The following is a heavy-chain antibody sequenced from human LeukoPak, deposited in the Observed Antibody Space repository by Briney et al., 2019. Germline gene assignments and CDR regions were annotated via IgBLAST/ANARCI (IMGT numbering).Heavy chain of an antibody. V-gene: IGHV3-7*01. CDR3: ARELSGDVIDS. D-gene: IGHD5-24*01. J-gene: IGHJ5*01. CDR2: IKEEGSER. Sequence: GGSLKLSCGASGFTFSRFWMTWVRQAPGKGLEWVANIKEEGSERNYVDAVKGRFTIFRDNAKKSVYLQMNSLRAEDTGIYYCARELSGDVIDSWGQGILVTVSS. CDR1: GFTFSRFW.